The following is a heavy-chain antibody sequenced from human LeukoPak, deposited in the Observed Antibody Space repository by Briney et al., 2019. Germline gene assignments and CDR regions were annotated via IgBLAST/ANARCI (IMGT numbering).Heavy chain of an antibody. CDR3: ARQPVNTAAFDI. J-gene: IGHJ3*02. V-gene: IGHV4-59*08. Sequence: PSETLSLTCTVSGGSINAYYWSWIRQPPGKGLAWIAYVRDNGENNYNPSLKSRVAISVDTANNQISLRLNFVTAADTAIYYCARQPVNTAAFDIWGLGTMVTVSS. CDR2: VRDNGEN. CDR1: GGSINAYY. D-gene: IGHD5-18*01.